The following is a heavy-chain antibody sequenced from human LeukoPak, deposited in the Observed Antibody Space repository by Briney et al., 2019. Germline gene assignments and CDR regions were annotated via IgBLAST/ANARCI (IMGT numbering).Heavy chain of an antibody. D-gene: IGHD2-15*01. CDR3: VRHCSRSTSLSGGTRFGPLGY. Sequence: PSETLSLTCTVSGGSISSSNFYWGWIRQPPGKGLERIGSIHYSGRTYYNPSLKSRVAISIDTSKNQFSLKLYSVTAADTAVFYCVRHCSRSTSLSGGTRFGPLGYWGQGTLVTVSS. V-gene: IGHV4-39*01. J-gene: IGHJ4*02. CDR2: IHYSGRT. CDR1: GGSISSSNFY.